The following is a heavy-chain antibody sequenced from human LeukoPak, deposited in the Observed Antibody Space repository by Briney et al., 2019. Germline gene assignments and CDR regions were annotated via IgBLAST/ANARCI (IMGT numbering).Heavy chain of an antibody. CDR1: GFTVSSNY. CDR2: IYSGGST. J-gene: IGHJ6*03. Sequence: GGSLRLSCAASGFTVSSNYMSWVRQAPGKGLEWVSVIYSGGSTYYADSVKGRFTISRDNFKNTLYLQMNSLRAEDTAVYYCAKPYYDSSGYYLWYYYYMDVWGKGTTVTVSS. V-gene: IGHV3-53*01. CDR3: AKPYYDSSGYYLWYYYYMDV. D-gene: IGHD3-22*01.